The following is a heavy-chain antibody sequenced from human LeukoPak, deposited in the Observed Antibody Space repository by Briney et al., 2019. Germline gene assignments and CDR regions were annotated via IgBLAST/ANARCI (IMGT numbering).Heavy chain of an antibody. D-gene: IGHD3-9*01. CDR1: GYTFTSYG. J-gene: IGHJ5*02. CDR2: ISAYNGNA. Sequence: GASVKVSCKASGYTFTSYGISWVRQAPGQGLEWMGWISAYNGNANYAQKLQGRVTMTTDTSTSTAYMELRSLRSDDTAVYYCANTNYDILTGYYPYNWFDPWGQGTLVTVSS. CDR3: ANTNYDILTGYYPYNWFDP. V-gene: IGHV1-18*01.